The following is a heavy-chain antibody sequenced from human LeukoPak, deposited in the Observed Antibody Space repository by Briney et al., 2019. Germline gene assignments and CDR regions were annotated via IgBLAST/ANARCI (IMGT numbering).Heavy chain of an antibody. J-gene: IGHJ4*02. CDR2: IYYSGST. CDR1: GGSISSYY. V-gene: IGHV4-59*05. D-gene: IGHD2-15*01. Sequence: SETLSLTCSVSGGSISSYYWSWIRQPPGKGLEWIGSIYYSGSTYYNPSLKSRVTISVDTSKNQFSLKLSSVTAADTAVYYCARHGRRDVVVASHVSYWGQGTLVTVSS. CDR3: ARHGRRDVVVASHVSY.